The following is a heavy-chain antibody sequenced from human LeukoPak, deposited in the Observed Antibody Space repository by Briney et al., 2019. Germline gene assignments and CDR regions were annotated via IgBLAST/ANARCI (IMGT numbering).Heavy chain of an antibody. CDR3: ARPLMGGGDSPFDS. J-gene: IGHJ4*02. CDR2: IRRDGSQK. Sequence: GGCLRLSCAAPGFSSSSAWMSCVRQALGKGLEWVANIRRDGSQKYYVDSVKGRFTTSRDNADNSLYLHMNSLRAEETAVYYCARPLMGGGDSPFDSWGQGTLVTVSS. V-gene: IGHV3-7*05. D-gene: IGHD2-21*01. CDR1: GFSSSSAW.